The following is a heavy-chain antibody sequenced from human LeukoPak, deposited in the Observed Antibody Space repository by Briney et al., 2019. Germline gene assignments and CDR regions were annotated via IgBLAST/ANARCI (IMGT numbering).Heavy chain of an antibody. D-gene: IGHD6-19*01. V-gene: IGHV3-21*01. J-gene: IGHJ4*02. CDR3: AASIAVAGTSDDY. CDR2: ISSSSYI. Sequence: KPGGSLRLSCAASGFTFSSYSMNWVRQAPGKGLEWVSSISSSSYIYYADSVKGRFTISRDNAKNSLYLQMNSLRAEDTAVYYCAASIAVAGTSDDYWGQGTLVTVSS. CDR1: GFTFSSYS.